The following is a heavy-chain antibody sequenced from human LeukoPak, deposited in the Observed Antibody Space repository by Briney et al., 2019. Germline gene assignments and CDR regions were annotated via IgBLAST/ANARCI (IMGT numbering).Heavy chain of an antibody. V-gene: IGHV3-23*01. CDR3: AKTRSKGGYSGYDSPYYFDY. CDR2: ISGSGGST. D-gene: IGHD5-12*01. Sequence: GGSLRLSCAASGFTFSSYAMSWVRQAPGKGLEWVSAISGSGGSTYYADSVKGRFTISRDNSKNTLYLQMNSLRAEDTAVYYCAKTRSKGGYSGYDSPYYFDYWGQGTLVTVSS. CDR1: GFTFSSYA. J-gene: IGHJ4*02.